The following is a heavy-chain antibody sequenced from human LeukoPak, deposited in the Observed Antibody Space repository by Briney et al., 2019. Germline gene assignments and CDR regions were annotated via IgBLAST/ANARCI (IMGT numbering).Heavy chain of an antibody. CDR1: GITLSNYG. D-gene: IGHD3-22*01. V-gene: IGHV3-23*01. CDR3: AKRGVVIRVILVGFHKEAYYFDS. CDR2: VSDSGGST. Sequence: GGPLRLSCAVSGITLSNYGMSWVRQAPGKGLEWVAGVSDSGGSTKYADSVKGRFTISRDNPKNTLYLQMNSLRAEDTAVYFCAKRGVVIRVILVGFHKEAYYFDSWGQGALVTVSS. J-gene: IGHJ4*02.